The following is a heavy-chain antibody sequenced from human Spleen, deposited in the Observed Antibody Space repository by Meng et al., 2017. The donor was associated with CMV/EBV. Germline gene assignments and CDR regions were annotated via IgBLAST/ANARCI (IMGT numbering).Heavy chain of an antibody. V-gene: IGHV4-39*07. CDR1: GGSFSHSDYY. Sequence: GSLRLSCTVSGGSFSHSDYYWGWVRQPPGKGLEWIGTVYFTGNTYYNPSLRSRVTISVDASKNQFSLKLSSVTAADTAVYYCARGVYNVVPPAWRAFDIWGQGTMVTVSS. CDR2: VYFTGNT. D-gene: IGHD2-2*01. CDR3: ARGVYNVVPPAWRAFDI. J-gene: IGHJ3*02.